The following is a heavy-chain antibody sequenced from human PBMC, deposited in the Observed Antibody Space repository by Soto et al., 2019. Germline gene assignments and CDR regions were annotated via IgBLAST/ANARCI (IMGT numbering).Heavy chain of an antibody. CDR3: ARDSSTGYYSGMDV. CDR1: GYTLTELS. CDR2: IDPEDGNT. V-gene: IGHV1-24*01. Sequence: ASVKVSCKVSGYTLTELSMHWVRQAPGKGLEWMGGIDPEDGNTVYAQKLQGRVTMTTDTSTSTAYMELRSLRSDDTAVYYCARDSSTGYYSGMDVWGQGTTVTVSS. J-gene: IGHJ6*02.